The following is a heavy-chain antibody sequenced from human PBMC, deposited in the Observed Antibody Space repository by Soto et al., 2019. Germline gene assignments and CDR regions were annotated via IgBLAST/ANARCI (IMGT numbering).Heavy chain of an antibody. D-gene: IGHD6-13*01. V-gene: IGHV1-2*02. CDR1: GYTFTGYY. J-gene: IGHJ4*02. CDR2: INPNSGGT. CDR3: ARVKIAAAGITLDY. Sequence: ASVKVSCKASGYTFTGYYMHWVLQAPGQGLEWMGWINPNSGGTNYAQKFQGRVTMTRDTSISTAYMELSRLRSDDTAVYYCARVKIAAAGITLDYWGQGTLVTVSS.